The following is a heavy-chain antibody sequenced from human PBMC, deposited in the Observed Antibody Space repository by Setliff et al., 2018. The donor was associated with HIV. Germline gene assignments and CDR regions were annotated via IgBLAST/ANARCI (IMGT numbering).Heavy chain of an antibody. CDR1: GYTFTSYE. V-gene: IGHV1-8*01. CDR2: MNPYTGNT. CDR3: ARGSDDWYVNAFDI. Sequence: ASVKVSCKASGYTFTSYEINWVRQATGQGLEWMGWMNPYTGNTGYAQKFQGRIAMTRNTSISTAYMEVSSLRSEDTAVYYCARGSDDWYVNAFDIWGQGTVVTV. D-gene: IGHD3-9*01. J-gene: IGHJ3*02.